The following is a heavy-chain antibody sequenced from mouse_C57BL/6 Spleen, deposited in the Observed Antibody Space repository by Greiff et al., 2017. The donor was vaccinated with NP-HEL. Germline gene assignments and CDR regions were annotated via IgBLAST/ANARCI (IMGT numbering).Heavy chain of an antibody. CDR2: ISDGGSYT. J-gene: IGHJ2*01. CDR3: ARGGTRDYFDY. V-gene: IGHV5-4*03. CDR1: GFTFSSYA. Sequence: EVMLVESGGGLVKPGGSLKLSCAASGFTFSSYAMSWVRQTPEKRLEWVATISDGGSYTYYPDNVKGRFTISRDNAKNNLYLQMSHLKSEDTARYYCARGGTRDYFDYWGQGTTLTVSS.